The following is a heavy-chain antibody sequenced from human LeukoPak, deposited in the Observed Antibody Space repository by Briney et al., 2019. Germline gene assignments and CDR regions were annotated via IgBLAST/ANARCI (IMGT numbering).Heavy chain of an antibody. Sequence: GRSLRLSCAASGFTFSTYAIHWVRQAPGKGLEWVAAIWFDGSEKYYADSVKGRFIISRDNSKSTSNLQLNSLRAEDTAVYYCAREGDARWGELSPWGQGTLVTVSS. CDR2: IWFDGSEK. J-gene: IGHJ1*01. V-gene: IGHV3-33*01. D-gene: IGHD3-16*02. CDR3: AREGDARWGELSP. CDR1: GFTFSTYA.